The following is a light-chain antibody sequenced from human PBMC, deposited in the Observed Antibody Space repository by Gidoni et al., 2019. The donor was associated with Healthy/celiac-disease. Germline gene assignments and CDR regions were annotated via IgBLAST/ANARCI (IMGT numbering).Light chain of an antibody. CDR1: QTVSSN. Sequence: IVLTQSPATLSVSPGERATLSCRASQTVSSNLAWYQQKPGQAPRLLIYGASTRATGIPARCSGSGSGTEVTLTISSLQSEDFAVYYCQQYNNWLALTFGGXTKVEIK. CDR2: GAS. J-gene: IGKJ4*01. V-gene: IGKV3-15*01. CDR3: QQYNNWLALT.